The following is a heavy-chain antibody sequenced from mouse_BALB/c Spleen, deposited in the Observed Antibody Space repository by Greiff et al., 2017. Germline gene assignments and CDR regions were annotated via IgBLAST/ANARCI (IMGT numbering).Heavy chain of an antibody. V-gene: IGHV5-9-3*01. CDR1: GFTFSSYA. J-gene: IGHJ4*01. Sequence: EVKLVESGGGLVKPGGSLKLSCAASGFTFSSYAMSWVRQTPEKRLEWVATISSGGSYTYYPDSVKGRFTISRDNAKNTLYLQMSSLRSEDTAMYYCARRGDLGYAMDYWGQGTSVTVSS. CDR3: ARRGDLGYAMDY. CDR2: ISSGGSYT.